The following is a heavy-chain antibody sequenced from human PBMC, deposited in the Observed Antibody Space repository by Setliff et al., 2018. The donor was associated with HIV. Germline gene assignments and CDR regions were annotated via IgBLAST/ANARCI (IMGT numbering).Heavy chain of an antibody. J-gene: IGHJ4*02. D-gene: IGHD3-16*01. Sequence: GGSLRLSCEASGFIFSRYWMSWVRQAPGKGLEWVANIKEDGSEKYYVDFVKGRFTVSRDNAENSVYLQMNGLRVDDTALYYCTRDGGEYWGEGTLVTVSS. V-gene: IGHV3-7*03. CDR2: IKEDGSEK. CDR1: GFIFSRYW. CDR3: TRDGGEY.